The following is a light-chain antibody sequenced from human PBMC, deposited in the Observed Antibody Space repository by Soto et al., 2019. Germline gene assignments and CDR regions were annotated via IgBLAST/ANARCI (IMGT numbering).Light chain of an antibody. J-gene: IGKJ5*01. CDR3: QQRNIWPPVT. CDR1: QSVTSN. V-gene: IGKV3-15*01. Sequence: EIVMTQSPDTLSVSPGDGATLSCRASQSVTSNLAWYQQKPGQAPRLLIYGASTRAPGIPARFSGSGSGTEFTLTISSLQSEDVAIYYCQQRNIWPPVTFGHGTRLEI. CDR2: GAS.